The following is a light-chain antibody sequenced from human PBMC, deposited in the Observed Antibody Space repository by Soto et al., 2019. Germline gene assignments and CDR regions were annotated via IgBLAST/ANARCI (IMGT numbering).Light chain of an antibody. CDR2: EVT. V-gene: IGLV2-14*01. J-gene: IGLJ1*01. CDR3: ISYTGSSTSYV. Sequence: QSVLTQPASVSGSPGQSITISCSGASSDVGSYSHVAWYQQFPGKTPKLIIYEVTYRPSGVSHRFSASKSGNTASLTISGLQAGDEADYYCISYTGSSTSYVFGTGTKVTVL. CDR1: SSDVGSYSH.